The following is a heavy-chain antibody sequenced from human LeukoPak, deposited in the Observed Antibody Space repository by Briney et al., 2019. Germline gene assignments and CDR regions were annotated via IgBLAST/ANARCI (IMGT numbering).Heavy chain of an antibody. V-gene: IGHV1-69*05. CDR2: IIPIFGTA. CDR3: ARQSGDSSGYFQYYFDY. D-gene: IGHD3-22*01. Sequence: GSSVRVSCKASGGTFSSYAISWVRQAPGQGLEWMGGIIPIFGTANYAQKFQGRVTITTDESTSTAYMELSSLRSEDTAVYYCARQSGDSSGYFQYYFDYWGQGTLVTVSS. J-gene: IGHJ4*02. CDR1: GGTFSSYA.